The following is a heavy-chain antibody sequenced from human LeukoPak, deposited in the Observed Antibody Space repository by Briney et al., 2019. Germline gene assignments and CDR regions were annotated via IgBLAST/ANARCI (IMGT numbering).Heavy chain of an antibody. Sequence: GESLKISCKGSGYSFTSYWIGWVRQMPGKGLEWMGIIYPGDSDTRYSPSCQGQVTISADKSISTAYLQWSSLKASDTAMYYCARLNPRIAAAGLFGLEGVGHMDVWGKGTTVTISS. CDR1: GYSFTSYW. J-gene: IGHJ6*03. V-gene: IGHV5-51*01. CDR2: IYPGDSDT. CDR3: ARLNPRIAAAGLFGLEGVGHMDV. D-gene: IGHD6-13*01.